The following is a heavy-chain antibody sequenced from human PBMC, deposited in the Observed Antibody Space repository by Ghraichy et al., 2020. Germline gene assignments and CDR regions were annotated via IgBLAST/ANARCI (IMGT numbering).Heavy chain of an antibody. J-gene: IGHJ6*02. V-gene: IGHV6-1*01. Sequence: SQTLSLTCAISGDSVSRNSAAWNWLRQSPSRGLEWLGRTYYRSKWYNDYAVSVKSRITINPDTSKNQFSLQLKSVTPEDTAVYYCARALEAPAGTNYYYYGMDVWGQGTTVTVSS. D-gene: IGHD1/OR15-1a*01. CDR1: GDSVSRNSAA. CDR2: TYYRSKWYN. CDR3: ARALEAPAGTNYYYYGMDV.